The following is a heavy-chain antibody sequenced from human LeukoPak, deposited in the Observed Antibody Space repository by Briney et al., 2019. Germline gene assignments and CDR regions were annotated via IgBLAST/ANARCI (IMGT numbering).Heavy chain of an antibody. CDR2: IYYSGST. J-gene: IGHJ2*01. D-gene: IGHD5-12*01. CDR3: ARRGFSGSTWSFDL. CDR1: GGSISSSGYY. Sequence: PAGTLSLTCTVSGGSISSSGYYWGWIRQPPGEGLEWILTIYYSGSTYSNPSLNSRFTISLDTSTNQFSLKVNSVTAADTAVYYCARRGFSGSTWSFDLWGRGTLVTVSS. V-gene: IGHV4-39*01.